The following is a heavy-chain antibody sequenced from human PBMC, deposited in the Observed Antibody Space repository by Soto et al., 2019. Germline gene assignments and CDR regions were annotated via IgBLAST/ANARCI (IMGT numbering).Heavy chain of an antibody. CDR2: ISAYNGNT. CDR1: GYTFTSYG. Sequence: ASVKVSCKASGYTFTSYGISWVRQAPGQGLEWMGWISAYNGNTKYAQKLQGRVTMTTDTSTSTAYVELRSLRSDDTAVYYCARDAAVGLFDYWGQGTLVTVSS. V-gene: IGHV1-18*01. CDR3: ARDAAVGLFDY. J-gene: IGHJ4*02. D-gene: IGHD1-26*01.